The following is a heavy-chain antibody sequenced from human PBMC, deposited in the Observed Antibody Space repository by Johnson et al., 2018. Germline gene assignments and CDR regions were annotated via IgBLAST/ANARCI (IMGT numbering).Heavy chain of an antibody. CDR3: ARRARDGYLNALDI. CDR2: MNPNSSNT. Sequence: QVQLVQSGAEVKKPGASVKVSCKASGYTFTSYDINWVRQATGQGLEWMGWMNPNSSNTDYTQNLQGRVAMSRNTSISTAYMELSSLKASDTAMYYCARRARDGYLNALDIWGQGTMVTVSS. CDR1: GYTFTSYD. V-gene: IGHV1-8*01. D-gene: IGHD5-24*01. J-gene: IGHJ3*02.